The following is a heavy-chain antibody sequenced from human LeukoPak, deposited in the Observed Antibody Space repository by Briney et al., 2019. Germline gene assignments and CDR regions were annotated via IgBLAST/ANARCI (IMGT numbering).Heavy chain of an antibody. Sequence: ASVKVSCKASGYTFTGYYMHWVRQAPGQGLEWMGWINPNSGGTNYAQKFQGRVTMTRDTSISTAYMELSRLRSEDTAVYYCATDMGYDSSGHDIWGQGTMVTVSS. V-gene: IGHV1-2*02. J-gene: IGHJ3*02. D-gene: IGHD3-22*01. CDR2: INPNSGGT. CDR1: GYTFTGYY. CDR3: ATDMGYDSSGHDI.